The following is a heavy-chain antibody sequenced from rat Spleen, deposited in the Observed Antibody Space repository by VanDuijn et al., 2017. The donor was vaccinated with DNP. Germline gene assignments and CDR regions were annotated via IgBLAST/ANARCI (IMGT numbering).Heavy chain of an antibody. CDR1: GFIFSDYY. Sequence: EVKLVESGGGLVQPGGSLKLSCVASGFIFSDYYMAWVRQAPGKGLEWIASISYDGGSIYIRDSVKGRFTLSRDNAKSSLYLQMDSLRSEDTATYYCASLNDGRRDWFVHWGQGTLVTVSS. D-gene: IGHD1-11*01. V-gene: IGHV5-20*01. CDR2: ISYDGGSI. CDR3: ASLNDGRRDWFVH. J-gene: IGHJ3*01.